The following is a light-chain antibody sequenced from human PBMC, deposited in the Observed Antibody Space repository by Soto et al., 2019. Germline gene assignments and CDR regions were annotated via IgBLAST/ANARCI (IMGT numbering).Light chain of an antibody. J-gene: IGKJ1*01. CDR2: AAS. CDR1: QSLSSGY. CDR3: HQYDTSPRT. Sequence: IVLTKSPGTLSLTPGERDTLSCRASQSLSSGYLAWYQQKPGQAPRILIYAASSRATGIPDRFSGSGSGTDFSLTISRLEPEDFAVYYCHQYDTSPRTFGQGTKVDI. V-gene: IGKV3-20*01.